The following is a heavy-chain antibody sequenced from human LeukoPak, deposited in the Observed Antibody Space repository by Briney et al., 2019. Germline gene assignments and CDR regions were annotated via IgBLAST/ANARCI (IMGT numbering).Heavy chain of an antibody. Sequence: SETLSLTCTVSGGSISRSSYYWGWIRQSPGKGLEWIGSIYYSDSGTMYYNPSLKSRVTMSADTPKNQFSLRVSSVTAADTAVYYCARRPPALGAFDIWGQGTMVSVSS. CDR1: GGSISRSSYY. V-gene: IGHV4-39*01. CDR2: IYYSDSGTM. J-gene: IGHJ3*02. CDR3: ARRPPALGAFDI.